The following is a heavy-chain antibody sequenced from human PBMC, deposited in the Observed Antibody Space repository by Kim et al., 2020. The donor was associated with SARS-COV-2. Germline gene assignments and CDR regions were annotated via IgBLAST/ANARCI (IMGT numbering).Heavy chain of an antibody. J-gene: IGHJ5*02. D-gene: IGHD2-2*01. CDR3: ARAPGYCSSTSCYAVGWFDP. CDR2: IYHSGST. CDR1: GGSISSSNW. V-gene: IGHV4-4*02. Sequence: SETLSLTCAVSGGSISSSNWWSWVRQPPGKGLEWIGEIYHSGSTNYNPSLKSRVTISVDKSKNQFSLKLSSVTAADTAVYYCARAPGYCSSTSCYAVGWFDPWGQGTLVTVSS.